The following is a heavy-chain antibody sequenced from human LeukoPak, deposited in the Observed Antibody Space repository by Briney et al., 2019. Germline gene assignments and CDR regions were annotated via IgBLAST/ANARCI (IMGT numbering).Heavy chain of an antibody. CDR1: GFTFSSYS. CDR2: ISSSSSTI. Sequence: PGGSLRLSCAASGFTFSSYSMNWVRQAPGKGLEWVSYISSSSSTIYYADSVKGRFTISRDNAKNSLYLQMNSLRAEDTAVYYCARDGLSIAARLDYWGQGTLVTVSS. D-gene: IGHD6-6*01. V-gene: IGHV3-48*01. CDR3: ARDGLSIAARLDY. J-gene: IGHJ4*02.